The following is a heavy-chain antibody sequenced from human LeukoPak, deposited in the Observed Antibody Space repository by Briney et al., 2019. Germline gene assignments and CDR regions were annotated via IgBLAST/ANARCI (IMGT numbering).Heavy chain of an antibody. CDR2: IYPGDSET. D-gene: IGHD3-22*01. Sequence: GESLKISCKGSGYRFSNYRLAWVRQMPGKGLEWMGIIYPGDSETTYSPSFQGHVTISADKSVTTAYLQWSSLKPSDTAIYYCARLDEGLYYDGYGYNFWGQGTLVTVSS. CDR1: GYRFSNYR. CDR3: ARLDEGLYYDGYGYNF. V-gene: IGHV5-51*01. J-gene: IGHJ4*02.